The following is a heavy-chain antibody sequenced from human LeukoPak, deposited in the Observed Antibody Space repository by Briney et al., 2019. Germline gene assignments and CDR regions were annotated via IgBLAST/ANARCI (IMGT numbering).Heavy chain of an antibody. Sequence: ASVKVSCKASGYTFTGYFIHWVRQAPGQGLEWMGWINPNNGGTKYAQKFQDRVTMTRDTSISTAYMELSRLRSDDTAAYYCARDSGERGSGSYLIAYWGQGTLVTVSS. V-gene: IGHV1-2*02. J-gene: IGHJ4*02. D-gene: IGHD3-10*01. CDR1: GYTFTGYF. CDR2: INPNNGGT. CDR3: ARDSGERGSGSYLIAY.